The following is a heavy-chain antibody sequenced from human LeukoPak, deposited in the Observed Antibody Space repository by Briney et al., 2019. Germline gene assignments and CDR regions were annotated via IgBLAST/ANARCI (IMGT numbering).Heavy chain of an antibody. D-gene: IGHD3-3*01. Sequence: GGSLRLSCAAPGFTFSDSAIHWVRQASGKGLEWVGRIRSKTHNYATEYGASMKGTFTISRDDSKNTASLQMNSLKVEDTATYYCASPSDGDFWSGYLTYWGQGTVVTVSS. CDR1: GFTFSDSA. V-gene: IGHV3-73*01. J-gene: IGHJ4*02. CDR2: IRSKTHNYAT. CDR3: ASPSDGDFWSGYLTY.